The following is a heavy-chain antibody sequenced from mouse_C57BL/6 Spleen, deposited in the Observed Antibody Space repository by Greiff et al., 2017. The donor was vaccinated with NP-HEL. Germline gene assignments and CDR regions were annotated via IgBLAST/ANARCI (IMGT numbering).Heavy chain of an antibody. CDR2: ISYDGSN. CDR1: GYSITSGYY. D-gene: IGHD3-2*02. Sequence: VSGPGLVKPSQSLSLTCSVTGYSITSGYYWNWIRQFPGNKLEWMGYISYDGSNNYNPSLKNRISITRDTSKNQFFLKLNSVTTEDTATYYCARDDSSGYKFAYWGQGTLVTVSA. V-gene: IGHV3-6*01. CDR3: ARDDSSGYKFAY. J-gene: IGHJ3*01.